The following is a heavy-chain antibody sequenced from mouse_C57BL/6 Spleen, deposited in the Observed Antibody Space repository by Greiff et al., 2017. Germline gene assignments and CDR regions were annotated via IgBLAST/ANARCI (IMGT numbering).Heavy chain of an antibody. D-gene: IGHD2-1*01. J-gene: IGHJ4*01. CDR3: ARNGNYVGDAMDY. V-gene: IGHV1-80*01. CDR1: GYAFSSYW. CDR2: IYPGDGDT. Sequence: VQRVESGAELVKPGASVKISCKASGYAFSSYWMNWVKQRPGKGLEWIGQIYPGDGDTNYNGKFKGKATLTADKSSSTAYMQLSSLTSEDSAVYFCARNGNYVGDAMDYWGQGTSVTVSS.